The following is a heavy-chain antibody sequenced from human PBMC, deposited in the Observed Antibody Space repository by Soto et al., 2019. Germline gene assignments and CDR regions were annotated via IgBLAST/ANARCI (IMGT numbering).Heavy chain of an antibody. J-gene: IGHJ4*02. CDR2: INSDGSRT. D-gene: IGHD3-22*01. Sequence: EVPLVESGGGIVQPGGSLRLSSAASGFTFSSYWMHWVRQAPGKGLVWVSRINSDGSRTSYADSAKGRFTISRDNAKNTVYLQMNSLRAEDTAVYYCARGDGDYYDGNGYLGRHWGQGTLVTVFS. CDR1: GFTFSSYW. CDR3: ARGDGDYYDGNGYLGRH. V-gene: IGHV3-74*01.